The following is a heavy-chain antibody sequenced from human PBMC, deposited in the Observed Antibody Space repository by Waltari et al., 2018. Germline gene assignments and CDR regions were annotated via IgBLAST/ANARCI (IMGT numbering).Heavy chain of an antibody. CDR2: VIPIFGTA. D-gene: IGHD6-25*01. CDR3: ARMQRLGDLGYFDY. Sequence: QFQLVQSGAELKKPGSSVKVSCKASGGTFSSYAISWVRQPPGQGLEWMGRVIPIFGTANYAQKFQGRVTSAADKYTSTDYMELSSLRSEDTGVYYCARMQRLGDLGYFDYWGQGTLVTVSS. CDR1: GGTFSSYA. J-gene: IGHJ4*02. V-gene: IGHV1-69*08.